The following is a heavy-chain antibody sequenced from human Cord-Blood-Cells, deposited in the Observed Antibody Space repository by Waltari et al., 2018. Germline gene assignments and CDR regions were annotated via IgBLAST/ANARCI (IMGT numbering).Heavy chain of an antibody. CDR2: IHYSGST. Sequence: GQGLEWFGYIHYSGSTNYNPSLKSRVTISVDTSKNQFSLKLSPVTVADPAVYYCARRKPNVNYDFWSGYWGDAFDSWGQGTMVTVSS. D-gene: IGHD3-3*01. CDR3: ARRKPNVNYDFWSGYWGDAFDS. V-gene: IGHV4-59*13. J-gene: IGHJ3*02.